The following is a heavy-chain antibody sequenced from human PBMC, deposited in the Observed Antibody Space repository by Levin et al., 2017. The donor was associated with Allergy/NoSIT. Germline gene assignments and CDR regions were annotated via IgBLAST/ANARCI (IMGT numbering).Heavy chain of an antibody. J-gene: IGHJ6*02. CDR3: TTSGGYYYYGMDV. CDR1: GFTFSNAW. CDR2: IKSKTDGGTT. V-gene: IGHV3-15*01. Sequence: GESLKISCAASGFTFSNAWMSWVRQAPGKGLEWVGRIKSKTDGGTTDYAAPVKGRFTISRDDSKNTLYLQMNSLKTEDTAVYYCTTSGGYYYYGMDVWGQGTTVTVSS. D-gene: IGHD1-26*01.